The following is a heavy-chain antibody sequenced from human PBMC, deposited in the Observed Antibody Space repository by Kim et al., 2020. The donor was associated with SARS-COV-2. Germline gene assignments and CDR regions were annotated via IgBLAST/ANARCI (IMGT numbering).Heavy chain of an antibody. Sequence: SETLSLTCAVSGAVSGDSFSSGNWWTWVRQSPGKGLEWIGEVYHSGSTNYNPSLKSRVTISVDKSRNQFSLRLSSVTAADTAVYYCTRAKSYYNYGMDVWGQGPSVTVAS. V-gene: IGHV4-4*02. CDR2: VYHSGST. D-gene: IGHD5-12*01. J-gene: IGHJ6*02. CDR3: TRAKSYYNYGMDV. CDR1: GDSFSSGNW.